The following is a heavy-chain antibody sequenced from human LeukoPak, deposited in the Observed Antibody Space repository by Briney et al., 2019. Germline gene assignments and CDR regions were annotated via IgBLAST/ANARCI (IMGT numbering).Heavy chain of an antibody. CDR2: ISSSGSII. D-gene: IGHD3-22*01. J-gene: IGHJ4*02. V-gene: IGHV3-48*03. CDR3: ARDPHYYDTTADY. Sequence: PGGSLRLSCAASGFTFSSYEMNWVRQAPGKGLEWVSYISSSGSIIYNADSVKGRFTISRDNAKNSLYLQMNSLRAEDTAVYYCARDPHYYDTTADYWGQGTLVTVSS. CDR1: GFTFSSYE.